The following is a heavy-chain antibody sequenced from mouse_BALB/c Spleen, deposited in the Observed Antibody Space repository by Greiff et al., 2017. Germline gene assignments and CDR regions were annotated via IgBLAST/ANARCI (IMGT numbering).Heavy chain of an antibody. J-gene: IGHJ1*01. CDR2: ISSGSSTI. V-gene: IGHV5-17*02. CDR3: ARSHYYGYGYFDV. D-gene: IGHD1-2*01. Sequence: EVQGVESGGGLVQPGGSRKLSCAASGFTFSSFGMHWVRQAPEKGLEWVAYISSGSSTIYYADTVKGRFTISRDNPKNTLFLQMTSLRSEDTAMYYCARSHYYGYGYFDVWGAGTTVTVSS. CDR1: GFTFSSFG.